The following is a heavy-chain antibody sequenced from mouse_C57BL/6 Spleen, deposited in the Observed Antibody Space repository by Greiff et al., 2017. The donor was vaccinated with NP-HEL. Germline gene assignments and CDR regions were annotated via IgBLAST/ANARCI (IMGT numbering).Heavy chain of an antibody. CDR2: IYPGDGDT. CDR1: GYAFSSYW. Sequence: QVQLQQSGAELVKPGASVKISCKASGYAFSSYWMNWVKQRPGKGLEWIGQIYPGDGDTNYNGKFKGKATLTADKSSSTAYMQLSSLTSEDSAVYFCARSGAYDGFLDYWGQGTTLTVSS. J-gene: IGHJ2*01. D-gene: IGHD2-3*01. CDR3: ARSGAYDGFLDY. V-gene: IGHV1-80*01.